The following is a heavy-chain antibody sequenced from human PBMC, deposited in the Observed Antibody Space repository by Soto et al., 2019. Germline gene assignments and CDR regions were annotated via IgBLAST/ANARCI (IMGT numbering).Heavy chain of an antibody. V-gene: IGHV1-46*01. D-gene: IGHD2-21*01. CDR2: VFPSSGSA. CDR3: ARDSGGYSVDY. Sequence: QVQLVQYGAEVKKPGASVNVSCKASGFRFTSSHLHWVRQAPGQGLEWMGIVFPSSGSATYAQKFQGRVTMTRDMSSSTVYMELSSLRSEDTAVYYCARDSGGYSVDYWGQGTLVTVSS. CDR1: GFRFTSSH. J-gene: IGHJ4*02.